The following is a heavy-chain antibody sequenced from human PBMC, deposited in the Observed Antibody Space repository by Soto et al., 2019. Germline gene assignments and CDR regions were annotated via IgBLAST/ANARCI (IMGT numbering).Heavy chain of an antibody. CDR2: ISYDGSNK. Sequence: QVQLVESGGGVVQPGRSLRLSCSASGFTFSKYGMHWVRQAPGKGLEWVALISYDGSNKYYADSVEGRFTISRDKSKNTVSLQMNSLRVEDTAVYYCAKGGSKAGMDVWGQGTTVTVPS. CDR1: GFTFSKYG. V-gene: IGHV3-30*18. CDR3: AKGGSKAGMDV. D-gene: IGHD1-26*01. J-gene: IGHJ6*02.